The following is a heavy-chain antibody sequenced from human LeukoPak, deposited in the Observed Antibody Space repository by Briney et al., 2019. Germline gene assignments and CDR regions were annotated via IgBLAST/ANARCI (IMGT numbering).Heavy chain of an antibody. V-gene: IGHV4-39*01. CDR1: GGSINIINYY. D-gene: IGHD3-9*01. Sequence: PSETLSLTCTVSGGSINIINYYWGWIRQPPGEGLEWIGSVYYSGSTYYSPSLKSRVTISVDTSKNQFSLKLSSVTAADTAVYYCAKHGIRYFDWLSPHFDYWSQGTLVTVSS. J-gene: IGHJ4*02. CDR3: AKHGIRYFDWLSPHFDY. CDR2: VYYSGST.